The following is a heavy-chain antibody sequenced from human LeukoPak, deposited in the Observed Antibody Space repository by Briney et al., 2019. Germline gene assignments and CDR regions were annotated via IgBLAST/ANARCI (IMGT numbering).Heavy chain of an antibody. CDR2: IYYSGST. V-gene: IGHV4-59*08. Sequence: SETLSLTCTVSGGSISSYYWSWIRQPPGKGLEWIGYIYYSGSTNYNPSLKSRVTISVDTSKNQFSLKLSSVTAADTAVYYCAGFSSGYYSGLDYWGQGTLVTVSS. D-gene: IGHD3-22*01. CDR1: GGSISSYY. J-gene: IGHJ4*02. CDR3: AGFSSGYYSGLDY.